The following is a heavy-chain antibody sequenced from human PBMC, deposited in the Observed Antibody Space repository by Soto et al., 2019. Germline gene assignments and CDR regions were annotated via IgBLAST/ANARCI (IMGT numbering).Heavy chain of an antibody. V-gene: IGHV3-66*01. CDR2: IYSGGST. Sequence: PGGSLRLSCAASGFTVSSNYMSWVRQAPGKGLEWVSVIYSGGSTYYADSVKGRFTISRDNSKNTLYLQMNSLRAEDTAVYYCARDLGTVTTLGYWFDPWGQGTLVTVSS. J-gene: IGHJ5*02. CDR3: ARDLGTVTTLGYWFDP. CDR1: GFTVSSNY. D-gene: IGHD4-17*01.